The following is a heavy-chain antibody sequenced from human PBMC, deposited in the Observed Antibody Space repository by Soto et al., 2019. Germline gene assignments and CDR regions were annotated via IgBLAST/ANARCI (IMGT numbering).Heavy chain of an antibody. CDR3: ARDPGHGLDV. CDR1: GFTFSSCA. CDR2: ISGSGDST. Sequence: GGSLRLSCVASGFTFSSCAMNWVRQAPGKGLEWVSAISGSGDSTYYADSVKGRFTISRDNSKNTLYLQMNSLRAEDTAVYYCARDPGHGLDVWGQGTTVTVSS. V-gene: IGHV3-23*01. J-gene: IGHJ6*02. D-gene: IGHD1-1*01.